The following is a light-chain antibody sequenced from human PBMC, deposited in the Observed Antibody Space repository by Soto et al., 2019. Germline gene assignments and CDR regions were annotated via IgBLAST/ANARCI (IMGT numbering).Light chain of an antibody. CDR3: QQYKNWPHT. CDR2: GAS. V-gene: IGKV3-15*01. J-gene: IGKJ5*01. CDR1: QSVSSN. Sequence: EIVLTQSPATLSVSPGERATLSCRASQSVSSNLAWYHQKPGQVPRLLIYGASTRATGIPAGFSGSGSGTEFSLPISSLQSEDFAVYYCQQYKNWPHTFGQGTRLEIK.